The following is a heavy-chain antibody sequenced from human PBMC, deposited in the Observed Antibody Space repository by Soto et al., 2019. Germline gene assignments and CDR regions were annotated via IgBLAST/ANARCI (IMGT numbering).Heavy chain of an antibody. CDR1: GYTFTGYY. Sequence: ASVKVSCKASGYTFTGYYMHWVRQAPGQGLEWMRWINPNSGGTNYAQKFQGRVTMTRDTSISTAYMELSRLRSDDTAVYYCARDALSGIYTLYYYYGMDVWGQGTTVTVSS. CDR2: INPNSGGT. J-gene: IGHJ6*02. CDR3: ARDALSGIYTLYYYYGMDV. V-gene: IGHV1-2*02.